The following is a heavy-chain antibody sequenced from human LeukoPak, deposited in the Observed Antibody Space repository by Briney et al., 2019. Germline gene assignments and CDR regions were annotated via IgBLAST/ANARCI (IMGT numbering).Heavy chain of an antibody. J-gene: IGHJ3*02. V-gene: IGHV3-11*01. D-gene: IGHD3-3*01. Sequence: GGSLRLSCAASRFTFSDYYMSWIRQAPGKGLEWVSYISSSGSTIYYADSVKGRFTISRDNAKNSLYLQMNSLRAEDTAVYYCARDRVSGLDAFEIWGQGTMVTVSS. CDR2: ISSSGSTI. CDR3: ARDRVSGLDAFEI. CDR1: RFTFSDYY.